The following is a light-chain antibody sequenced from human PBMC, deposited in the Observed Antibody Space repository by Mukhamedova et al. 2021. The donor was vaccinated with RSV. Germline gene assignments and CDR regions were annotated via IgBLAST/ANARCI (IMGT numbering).Light chain of an antibody. CDR3: CSYAGSSSYV. V-gene: IGLV1-36*01. J-gene: IGLJ1*01. CDR1: SSNIGNNA. Sequence: CSGSSSNIGNNAVNWYQQLPGKAPKLLIYYDDLLPSGVSDRFSGSKSGNTASLTISGLQAEDEADYYCCSYAGSSSYVFGTGTK. CDR2: YDD.